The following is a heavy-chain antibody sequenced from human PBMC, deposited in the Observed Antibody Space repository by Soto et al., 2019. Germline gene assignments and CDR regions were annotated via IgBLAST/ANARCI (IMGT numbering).Heavy chain of an antibody. V-gene: IGHV4-61*08. Sequence: SETLSLTCTVSGGSISSGGYYWSWIRQHPGKGLEWIGYMYYSGRYNYNPSLESRLTISIDTSKNQFSLRLASVTAADTAVYYCARTLPNRQLFDSWSQGTLVTVSS. D-gene: IGHD1-1*01. CDR2: MYYSGRY. CDR3: ARTLPNRQLFDS. J-gene: IGHJ4*02. CDR1: GGSISSGGYY.